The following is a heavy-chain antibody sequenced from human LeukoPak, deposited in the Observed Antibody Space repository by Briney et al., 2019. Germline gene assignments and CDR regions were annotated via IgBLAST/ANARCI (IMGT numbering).Heavy chain of an antibody. CDR1: GHTLSSDW. CDR3: ARFRGELMDGLDL. J-gene: IGHJ5*02. D-gene: IGHD3-16*01. CDR2: IYAGDSDT. Sequence: GESLKISCKASGHTLSSDWIAWVRQIPGKGLEWMGVIYAGDSDTRYSPSFQGQVTISVDTSLNTAYLQWSNLKASDTAMYYCARFRGELMDGLDLWGQGTLVSVSS. V-gene: IGHV5-51*01.